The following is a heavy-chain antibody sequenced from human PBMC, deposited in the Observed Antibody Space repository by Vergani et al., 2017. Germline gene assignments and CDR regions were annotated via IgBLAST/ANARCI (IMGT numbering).Heavy chain of an antibody. V-gene: IGHV1-18*01. D-gene: IGHD2-21*02. J-gene: IGHJ6*02. CDR2: IRFDNGET. CDR3: ARDPRGYGGDPEDYYYGMDV. Sequence: QVLLVQSGAEVKTPGASVKVSCKVSGYTFTRYALSWVRQAPGQGLEWMGWIRFDNGETKYAQKFQGRVTMTTNTSTGTVYMELTSLRSQDTAVYYCARDPRGYGGDPEDYYYGMDVWGQGTTVTVSS. CDR1: GYTFTRYA.